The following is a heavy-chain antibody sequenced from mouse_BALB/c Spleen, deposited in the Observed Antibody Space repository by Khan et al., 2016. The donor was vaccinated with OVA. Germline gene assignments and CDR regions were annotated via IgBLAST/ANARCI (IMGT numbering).Heavy chain of an antibody. CDR3: ACELRGFAY. Sequence: EVKLEESGPSLVKPSQTLSLTCSVTGNSITSGYWNWIRKFPGNKLEYMGYISYSGNTYYNPSLKSRISITRDTSKNQNYLQLNSVTTEDTATYYCACELRGFAYWGQGTLVTVTA. V-gene: IGHV3-8*02. J-gene: IGHJ3*01. CDR2: ISYSGNT. CDR1: GNSITSGY. D-gene: IGHD1-1*01.